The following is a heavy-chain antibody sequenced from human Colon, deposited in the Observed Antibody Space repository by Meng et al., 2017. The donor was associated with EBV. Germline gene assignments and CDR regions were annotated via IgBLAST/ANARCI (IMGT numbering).Heavy chain of an antibody. D-gene: IGHD6-25*01. V-gene: IGHV3-11*01. Sequence: VESGGGFVKTGGCLSLSGAASGFNFNDYYMTWIRQAPGKGLEWVAFISKMGDGISYAESVRGRFTISRDSATHSLYLQMNSLRAEDTAVYYCARDLGGPRDYWGQGTLVTVSS. J-gene: IGHJ4*02. CDR3: ARDLGGPRDY. CDR1: GFNFNDYY. CDR2: ISKMGDGI.